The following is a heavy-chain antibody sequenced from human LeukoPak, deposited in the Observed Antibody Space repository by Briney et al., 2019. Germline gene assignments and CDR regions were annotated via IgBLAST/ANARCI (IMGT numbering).Heavy chain of an antibody. V-gene: IGHV3-53*01. D-gene: IGHD6-19*01. J-gene: IGHJ4*02. Sequence: GGSLRLSCAASGFTVSTNYMSWVRQAPGKGLEWVSVIYSSGSTYYADFVKGRFTISRDDSKNTLFLQMNFLSAEDTAVYYCARISHGWFDYWGQGTLVTVSS. CDR2: IYSSGST. CDR1: GFTVSTNY. CDR3: ARISHGWFDY.